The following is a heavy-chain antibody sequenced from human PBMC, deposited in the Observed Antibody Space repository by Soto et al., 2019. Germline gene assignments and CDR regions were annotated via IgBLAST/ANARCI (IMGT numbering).Heavy chain of an antibody. CDR2: ISYDGSDR. Sequence: HPGGSLRLSCAASGFISSYYAMHWVRQAPGKGLEWVAVISYDGSDRYYADSVKGRFTISRENSKNTLYLQMSSLRTEDTAVYYCARVDRTITTYFYYGMDVWGLGTTVTVSS. CDR1: GFISSYYA. CDR3: ARVDRTITTYFYYGMDV. V-gene: IGHV3-30-3*01. J-gene: IGHJ6*02. D-gene: IGHD1-20*01.